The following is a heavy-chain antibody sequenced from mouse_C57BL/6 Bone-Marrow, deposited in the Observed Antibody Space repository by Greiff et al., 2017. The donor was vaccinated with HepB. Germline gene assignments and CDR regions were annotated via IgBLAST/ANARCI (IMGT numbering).Heavy chain of an antibody. CDR3: ARNYGSSYDYFDY. CDR2: INPNNGGT. V-gene: IGHV1-22*01. J-gene: IGHJ2*01. CDR1: GYTFTDYN. Sequence: EVQLQQSGPELVKPGASVKMSCKASGYTFTDYNMHWVKQSHGKSLEWIGYINPNNGGTRYNQKFKGKATLTVNKSSSTAYMELRSLTSEDSAVYYCARNYGSSYDYFDYWGQGTTLTVSS. D-gene: IGHD1-1*01.